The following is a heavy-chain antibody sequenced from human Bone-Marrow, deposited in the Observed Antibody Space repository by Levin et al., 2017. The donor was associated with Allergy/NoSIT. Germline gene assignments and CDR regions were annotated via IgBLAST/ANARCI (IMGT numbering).Heavy chain of an antibody. CDR3: ARDNGKLGYFYYYYGMDV. V-gene: IGHV3-66*02. CDR2: IYSGGST. D-gene: IGHD7-27*01. CDR1: GFTVSSNY. Sequence: GGSLRLSCAASGFTVSSNYMSWVRQAPWKGLEWVSVIYSGGSTSYADSVKGRFTISRDNSKNTLYLQMNSLRAEDTAVYYCARDNGKLGYFYYYYGMDVWGQGTTVTVSS. J-gene: IGHJ6*02.